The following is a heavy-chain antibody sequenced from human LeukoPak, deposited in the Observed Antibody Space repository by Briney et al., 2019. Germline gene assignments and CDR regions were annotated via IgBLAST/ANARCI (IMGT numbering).Heavy chain of an antibody. CDR2: IYYSGST. V-gene: IGHV4-39*07. CDR3: ARGEDYSSSWLDY. J-gene: IGHJ4*02. Sequence: SETVSLTCTVSGGSISSSNYYWGWIRQPPGKGLEWIGSIYYSGSTYYNPSLKSRVTISVDTSKNQFSLKLTSVTAADTAVYYCARGEDYSSSWLDYWGQGTLVTVSS. D-gene: IGHD6-13*01. CDR1: GGSISSSNYY.